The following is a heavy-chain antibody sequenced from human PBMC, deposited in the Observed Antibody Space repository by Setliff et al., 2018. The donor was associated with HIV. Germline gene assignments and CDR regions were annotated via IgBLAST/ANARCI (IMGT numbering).Heavy chain of an antibody. J-gene: IGHJ3*02. Sequence: GASEKVSCKASGYTFTSYGISWVRQAPGQGLEWMGWISAYNGNTNYAQKLQVRVTITTATSTSTAYMELRSLRSDDTAVYYCARGDSGSYPQQDAFVIWGQGTRVTV. CDR1: GYTFTSYG. D-gene: IGHD1-26*01. CDR2: ISAYNGNT. CDR3: ARGDSGSYPQQDAFVI. V-gene: IGHV1-18*01.